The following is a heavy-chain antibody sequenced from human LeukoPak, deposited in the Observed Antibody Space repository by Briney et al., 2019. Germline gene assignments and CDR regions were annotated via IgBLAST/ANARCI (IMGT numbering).Heavy chain of an antibody. CDR1: GFTFDDFA. J-gene: IGHJ3*02. CDR3: AKDRSSGFRAFDI. D-gene: IGHD3-22*01. CDR2: INWNSGGI. V-gene: IGHV3-9*01. Sequence: GGSLRLSCAASGFTFDDFAMHWVRQAPGKGLEWVSGINWNSGGIGYAASVKGRFTISRDNAKNSLYLQMYDLRPEDTALYYCAKDRSSGFRAFDIWGQGSVVTVSS.